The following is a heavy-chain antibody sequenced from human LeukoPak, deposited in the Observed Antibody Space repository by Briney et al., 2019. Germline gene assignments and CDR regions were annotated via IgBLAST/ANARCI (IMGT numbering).Heavy chain of an antibody. CDR1: GGSISSGSYY. Sequence: NPSETLSLTCTVSGGSISSGSYYWSWIRQPAGKGLEWIGRIYTSGSTNYNPSLKSRVTISVDTSKNQFSLKLSSVTAADTAVYYCAREEVRAFWSGYSLAIDYWGQGTLVTVSS. D-gene: IGHD3-3*01. V-gene: IGHV4-61*02. J-gene: IGHJ4*02. CDR3: AREEVRAFWSGYSLAIDY. CDR2: IYTSGST.